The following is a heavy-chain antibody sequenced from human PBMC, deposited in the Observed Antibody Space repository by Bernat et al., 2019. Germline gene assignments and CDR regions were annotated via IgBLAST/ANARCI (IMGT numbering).Heavy chain of an antibody. D-gene: IGHD3-10*01. CDR3: ARGGSSYYYGSGSSEDAFDI. V-gene: IGHV4-34*01. J-gene: IGHJ3*02. Sequence: QVQLQQWGAGLLKPSETLSLTCAVYGGSFSGYYWSWIRQPPGKGLEWIGEINHSGSTNYNPSLKSRVTISVETSKDQFSLKLSSVTAADTAVYYCARGGSSYYYGSGSSEDAFDIWGQGTMVTVSS. CDR2: INHSGST. CDR1: GGSFSGYY.